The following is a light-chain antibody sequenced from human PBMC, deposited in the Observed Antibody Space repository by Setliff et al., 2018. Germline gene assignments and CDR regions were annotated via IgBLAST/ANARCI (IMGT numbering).Light chain of an antibody. V-gene: IGLV2-8*01. CDR3: SSYTGSNSHV. J-gene: IGLJ1*01. Sequence: QSVLTQPPTASGSPGQSVTISCTGTNSDVGGYSYVSWYQQRPGKAPKLMIYDVSKRPSGVPDRFSGSKSGNTASLTISGLQAEDEADYYCSSYTGSNSHVFGTGTKV. CDR2: DVS. CDR1: NSDVGGYSY.